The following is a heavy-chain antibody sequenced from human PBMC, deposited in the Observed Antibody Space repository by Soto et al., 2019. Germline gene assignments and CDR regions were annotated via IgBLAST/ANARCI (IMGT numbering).Heavy chain of an antibody. CDR3: ARGYSSIPMYYYYGMDV. D-gene: IGHD6-13*01. V-gene: IGHV3-11*01. J-gene: IGHJ6*02. CDR2: ISSSGSTI. CDR1: GFTFSDYY. Sequence: PGGSLRLSCAASGFTFSDYYMSWIRQAPGKGLEWVSYISSSGSTIYYADSVEGRFTISRDNAKNSLYLQMNSLRAEDTAVYYCARGYSSIPMYYYYGMDVWGQGTTVTVSS.